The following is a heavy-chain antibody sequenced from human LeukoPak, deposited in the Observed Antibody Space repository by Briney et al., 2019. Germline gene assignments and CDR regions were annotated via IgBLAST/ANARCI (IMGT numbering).Heavy chain of an antibody. CDR1: GDSMSGYY. V-gene: IGHV4-59*08. J-gene: IGHJ5*02. D-gene: IGHD1-14*01. Sequence: SETLSLTCSVSGDSMSGYYWSWIRQPPGKGLEWIGYMYYSGTTNYNPSLKSRVTISADTSKDHFSLKLYSVTAADTAVYYCARHDNYPGFGRGFDPWGQGFLVTVTS. CDR3: ARHDNYPGFGRGFDP. CDR2: MYYSGTT.